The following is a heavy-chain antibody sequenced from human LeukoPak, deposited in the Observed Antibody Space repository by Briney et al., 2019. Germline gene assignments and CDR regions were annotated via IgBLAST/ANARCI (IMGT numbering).Heavy chain of an antibody. V-gene: IGHV4-59*01. J-gene: IGHJ6*02. D-gene: IGHD3-10*01. CDR2: IYYSGST. CDR3: ARDLGGYYYYGMDV. Sequence: SETLSLTCAVYGGSFSDYYWTWIRQPPGKGLEWIGYIYYSGSTNYNPSLKSRVTISVDTSKNQFSLKLSSVTAADTAVYYCARDLGGYYYYGMDVWGQGTTVTVSS. CDR1: GGSFSDYY.